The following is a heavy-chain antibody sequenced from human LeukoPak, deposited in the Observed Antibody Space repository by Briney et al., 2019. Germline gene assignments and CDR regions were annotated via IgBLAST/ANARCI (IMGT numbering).Heavy chain of an antibody. V-gene: IGHV3-23*01. CDR1: GFTFSSYA. Sequence: PGGSLRLSCAASGFTFSSYAMSWVRQAPGKGLEWVSAISGSGSTYHADSVKGRFTISKDTSKNTLYLQMNSLRDEDTAVYHCARTRSKVGTPTFDYWGQGTLVTVSS. D-gene: IGHD4-23*01. CDR3: ARTRSKVGTPTFDY. CDR2: ISGSGST. J-gene: IGHJ4*02.